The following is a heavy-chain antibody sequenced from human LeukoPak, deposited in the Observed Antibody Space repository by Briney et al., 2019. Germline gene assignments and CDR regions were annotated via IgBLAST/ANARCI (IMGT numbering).Heavy chain of an antibody. CDR2: IKSKTDGGTT. CDR1: GFTFSNAW. J-gene: IGHJ4*02. CDR3: TTDLGDFWSGYYVDY. D-gene: IGHD3-3*01. V-gene: IGHV3-15*01. Sequence: KPGGSLRLSCAASGFTFSNAWMSWVRQAPGKGLEWVGRIKSKTDGGTTDYAAPVKGRFTISRDDSKNTLYLQMNSLKTEDTAVYYCTTDLGDFWSGYYVDYWGQGTLVTVSS.